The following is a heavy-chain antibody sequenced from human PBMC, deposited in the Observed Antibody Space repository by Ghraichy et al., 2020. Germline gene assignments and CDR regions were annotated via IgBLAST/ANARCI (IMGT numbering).Heavy chain of an antibody. D-gene: IGHD3-10*01. CDR2: IYSGGGT. CDR3: ATENLGPGVDITIVRET. CDR1: GFTVSDNF. Sequence: GGSLRLSCAASGFTVSDNFMMWVRQPPGKGLEYVSLIYSGGGTHYADSVKGRFTISRDSTKNTLYLQMHSLRAEDTAVYYCATENLGPGVDITIVRETWGQGTLVTVSS. V-gene: IGHV3-53*01. J-gene: IGHJ5*02.